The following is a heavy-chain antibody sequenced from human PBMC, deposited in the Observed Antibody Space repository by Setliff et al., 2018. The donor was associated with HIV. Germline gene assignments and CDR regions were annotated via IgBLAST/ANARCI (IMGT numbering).Heavy chain of an antibody. CDR3: ARDEIDGDYHGREARFDY. CDR2: IHSSGST. Sequence: SETLSLTCTVSGDSIISSRNFWGWIRQPPGKGLEWIGNIHSSGSTYYNPSLKSRVTMSLDTSKDQLSLRLSSVTAADTAVYYCARDEIDGDYHGREARFDYWGQGTLVTVSS. J-gene: IGHJ4*02. D-gene: IGHD4-17*01. CDR1: GDSIISSRNF. V-gene: IGHV4-39*07.